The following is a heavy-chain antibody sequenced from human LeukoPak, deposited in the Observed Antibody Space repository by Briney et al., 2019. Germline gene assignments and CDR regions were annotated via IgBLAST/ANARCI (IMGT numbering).Heavy chain of an antibody. V-gene: IGHV3-23*01. CDR2: IADAGT. J-gene: IGHJ3*01. CDR3: ARNLGPFDV. CDR1: GFTFNDFS. Sequence: GGSLRLSCAASGFTFNDFSMTWVRQAPGKGLEWVSTIADAGTYYADSVKGRFIISRDNSKNMLYLQLNSLRADDTAMYYCARNLGPFDVRGHGTMVTVSS. D-gene: IGHD3-16*01.